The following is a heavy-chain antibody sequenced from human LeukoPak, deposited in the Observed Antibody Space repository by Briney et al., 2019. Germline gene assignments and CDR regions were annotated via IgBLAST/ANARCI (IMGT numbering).Heavy chain of an antibody. D-gene: IGHD3-22*01. CDR2: IIPMFGIA. V-gene: IGHV1-69*04. CDR1: GYTFATDG. J-gene: IGHJ4*02. CDR3: ARGPPRYYDSGGYYSDYFDY. Sequence: SVKVSCKASGYTFATDGISWVRQAPGQGLEWMGRIIPMFGIANYAQKFQGRVTITADKSTSTAYMELSSLRSEDTAVYYCARGPPRYYDSGGYYSDYFDYWGQGTLVTVSS.